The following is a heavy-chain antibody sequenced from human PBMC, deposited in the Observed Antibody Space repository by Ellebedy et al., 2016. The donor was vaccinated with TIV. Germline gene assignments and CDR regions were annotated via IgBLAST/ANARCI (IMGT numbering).Heavy chain of an antibody. V-gene: IGHV3-30*02. D-gene: IGHD4-17*01. CDR1: GFTFRNYA. J-gene: IGHJ4*02. CDR3: AKESDYGDYLDS. CDR2: IRFDGSSE. Sequence: PGGSLRLSCAASGFTFRNYAMHWVRQAPGKGLEWVAFIRFDGSSEYYADSVKGRFTISRDNSKNTLYLQVNSLRLEDTAVYYCAKESDYGDYLDSWGQGILVTVSS.